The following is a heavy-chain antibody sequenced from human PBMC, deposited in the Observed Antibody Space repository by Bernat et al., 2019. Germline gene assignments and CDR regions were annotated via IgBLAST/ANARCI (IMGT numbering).Heavy chain of an antibody. J-gene: IGHJ4*02. CDR3: AKSTTVTQRGYFDY. V-gene: IGHV3-30*18. D-gene: IGHD4-11*01. Sequence: QVQVVESWGGVVQPWRSLRLSFSASGFTFSSYGLHWVRQAPGKGLEWVAVISNDGSNKYYADSMKGRFTISRDNSKNTLYLQMNSLRAEDTAVYYCAKSTTVTQRGYFDYWGQGTLVTVSS. CDR1: GFTFSSYG. CDR2: ISNDGSNK.